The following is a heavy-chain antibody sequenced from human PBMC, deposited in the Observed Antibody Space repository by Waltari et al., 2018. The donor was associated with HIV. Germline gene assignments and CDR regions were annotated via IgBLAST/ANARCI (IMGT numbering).Heavy chain of an antibody. V-gene: IGHV1-2*02. CDR2: SNPNSGGT. D-gene: IGHD6-19*01. Sequence: QVPLVQSGAEVKKPGASVKVSCTASGYTFTGHYMHWVRQTTGQGLEWIGWSNPNSGGTNYAQKFQGRVTMTRDTSISTAYMELSRLRSDDTAVYYCARDWQQWLVRGGAFDIWGQGTMVTVSS. J-gene: IGHJ3*02. CDR3: ARDWQQWLVRGGAFDI. CDR1: GYTFTGHY.